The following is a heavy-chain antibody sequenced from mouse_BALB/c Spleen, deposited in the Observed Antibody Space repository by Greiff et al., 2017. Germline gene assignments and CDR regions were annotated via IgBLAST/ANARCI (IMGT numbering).Heavy chain of an antibody. CDR2: INPSNGRT. J-gene: IGHJ4*01. D-gene: IGHD2-1*01. Sequence: QVQLQQPGAELVKPGASVKLSCKASGYTFTSYWMHWVKQRPGQGLEWIGEINPSNGRTNYNEKFKSKATLTVDKSSSTAYMQLSSLTSEDSAVYYCARIYYGNSYAMDYWGQGTSVTVSS. CDR3: ARIYYGNSYAMDY. CDR1: GYTFTSYW. V-gene: IGHV1S81*02.